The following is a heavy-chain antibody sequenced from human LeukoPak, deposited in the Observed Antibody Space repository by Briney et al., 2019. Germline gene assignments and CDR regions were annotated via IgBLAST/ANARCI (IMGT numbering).Heavy chain of an antibody. CDR3: ARDQTYSGSGIYTYFDY. Sequence: TLSLTCSVSGGSISSGGHYWSWIRQPAGKGLEYLGRISSTGSTNYNPSLRSRVTISADTSKNHFSLKLTSVTAADTAVYYCARDQTYSGSGIYTYFDYWGQGILVTVSS. V-gene: IGHV4-61*02. CDR2: ISSTGST. CDR1: GGSISSGGHY. D-gene: IGHD3-10*01. J-gene: IGHJ4*02.